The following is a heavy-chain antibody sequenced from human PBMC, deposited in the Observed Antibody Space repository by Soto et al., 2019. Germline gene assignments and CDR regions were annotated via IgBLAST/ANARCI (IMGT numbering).Heavy chain of an antibody. Sequence: PSETLSVTCAVYVGSFSGYYWSWIRHPPGKGLEWIGEINHSGSTNYNPSVKSRVTISVDTSKNQFSLKLSSVTAADTAVYYCARAVPVRGNYYGSGSYHPHYYGMDVWGQGTTVTVSS. J-gene: IGHJ6*02. CDR2: INHSGST. CDR1: VGSFSGYY. V-gene: IGHV4-34*01. D-gene: IGHD3-10*01. CDR3: ARAVPVRGNYYGSGSYHPHYYGMDV.